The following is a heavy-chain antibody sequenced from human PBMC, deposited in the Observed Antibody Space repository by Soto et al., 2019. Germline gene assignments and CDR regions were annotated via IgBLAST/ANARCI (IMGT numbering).Heavy chain of an antibody. CDR2: IIPIFGTA. D-gene: IGHD5-12*01. CDR1: GGTFSSYA. CDR3: ARGDSVRPFEMATSYFDY. J-gene: IGHJ4*02. Sequence: SVKVSCKASGGTFSSYAISWVRQAPGQGLEWMGGIIPIFGTANYAQKFQGRVTITADESTSTAYMELSSLRSEDTAVYYCARGDSVRPFEMATSYFDYWGQGTLVTVSS. V-gene: IGHV1-69*13.